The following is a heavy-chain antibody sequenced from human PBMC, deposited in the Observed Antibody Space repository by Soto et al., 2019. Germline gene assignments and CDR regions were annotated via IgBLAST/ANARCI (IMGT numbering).Heavy chain of an antibody. J-gene: IGHJ3*02. D-gene: IGHD3-3*01. CDR3: ARDRSESHGRDACFEI. CDR2: ISYDGGNE. V-gene: IGHV3-30-3*01. Sequence: QVQLVESGGGVVQPGRSLRLSCAASRFSFSTYAIHWVRQAPGKGLEWVAGISYDGGNEYYADSVKGRFTISRDNSKSTMYLKMNSLRPDGTSVYYGARDRSESHGRDACFEIWGRGTRVTVPS. CDR1: RFSFSTYA.